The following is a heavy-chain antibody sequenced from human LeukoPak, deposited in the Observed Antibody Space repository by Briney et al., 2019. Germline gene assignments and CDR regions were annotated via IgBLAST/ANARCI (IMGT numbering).Heavy chain of an antibody. CDR3: ARVFPAYYDFWSGYYTWWFDP. Sequence: SGTLSLTCTVSGGSVNSGNYYWSWIRQPPGKGLEWIGEIDHSGSTNYNPSLKSRVTISVDTSKNQFSLKLSSVTAADTAVYYCARVFPAYYDFWSGYYTWWFDPWGQGTLVTVSS. D-gene: IGHD3-3*01. CDR2: IDHSGST. CDR1: GGSVNSGNYY. J-gene: IGHJ5*02. V-gene: IGHV4-34*01.